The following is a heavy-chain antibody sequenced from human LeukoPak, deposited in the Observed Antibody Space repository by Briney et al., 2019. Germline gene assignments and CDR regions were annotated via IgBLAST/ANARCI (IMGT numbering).Heavy chain of an antibody. Sequence: KPGGSLRLSCAASGFTFSSYSMNWVRQAPGKGLEWVSSISSSSSYIYYADSVKGRFTISRDNAENSLYLQMNSLRAEDTAVYYCARVRVRTMIDRVGGYYFDYWGQGTLVTVSS. V-gene: IGHV3-21*01. CDR3: ARVRVRTMIDRVGGYYFDY. CDR2: ISSSSSYI. D-gene: IGHD3-22*01. J-gene: IGHJ4*02. CDR1: GFTFSSYS.